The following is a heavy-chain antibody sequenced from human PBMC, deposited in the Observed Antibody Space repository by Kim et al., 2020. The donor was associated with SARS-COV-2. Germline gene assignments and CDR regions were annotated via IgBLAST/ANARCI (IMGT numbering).Heavy chain of an antibody. Sequence: VKGRSTISRDNAKNSLYLQMNSLRAEDTAVYYCARERTDTYYYDSSGYTDSWGQGTLVTVSS. CDR3: ARERTDTYYYDSSGYTDS. D-gene: IGHD3-22*01. J-gene: IGHJ5*01. V-gene: IGHV3-11*06.